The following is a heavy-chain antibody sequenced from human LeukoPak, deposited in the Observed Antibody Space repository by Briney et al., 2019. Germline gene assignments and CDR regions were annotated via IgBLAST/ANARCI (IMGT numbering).Heavy chain of an antibody. CDR2: IYTSGST. D-gene: IGHD1-26*01. V-gene: IGHV4-4*07. CDR3: ARGGEWELLMGGFDY. J-gene: IGHJ4*02. CDR1: GGSISSYY. Sequence: PSETLSLTCTVSGGSISSYYWSWIRQPAGKGLEWIGRIYTSGSTNYNPSLKSRVTMSVDTSKNQFSLKLSSVAAADTAVYYCARGGEWELLMGGFDYWGQGTLVTVSS.